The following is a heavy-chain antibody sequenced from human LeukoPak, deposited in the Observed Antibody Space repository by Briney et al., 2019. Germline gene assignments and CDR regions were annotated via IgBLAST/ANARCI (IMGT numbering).Heavy chain of an antibody. CDR3: GKGSLAVAATPLDF. D-gene: IGHD6-19*01. V-gene: IGHV3-11*01. Sequence: PGGSLGLSCTASGFDFSNSFMSWVRQAPGKGLEWISYISSRSTTIYYADSVKGRFTISGDNGKNTVYLQMNNLRVDDTAVFYCGKGSLAVAATPLDFWGQGTLVTVSS. CDR1: GFDFSNSF. J-gene: IGHJ4*02. CDR2: ISSRSTTI.